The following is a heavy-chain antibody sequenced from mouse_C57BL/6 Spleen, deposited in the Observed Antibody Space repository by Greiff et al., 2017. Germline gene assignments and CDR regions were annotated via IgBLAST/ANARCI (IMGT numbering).Heavy chain of an antibody. J-gene: IGHJ3*01. CDR3: ARLAITTVPPGFAY. V-gene: IGHV1-55*01. CDR1: GYTFTSYW. D-gene: IGHD1-1*01. CDR2: IYPGSGST. Sequence: VQLQQPGAELVKPGASVKMSCKASGYTFTSYWITWVKQRPGQGLEWIGDIYPGSGSTNYNEKFKSKATLSVDTSSSTAYMQLSSLTSEDSAVYYCARLAITTVPPGFAYWGQGTLVTVSA.